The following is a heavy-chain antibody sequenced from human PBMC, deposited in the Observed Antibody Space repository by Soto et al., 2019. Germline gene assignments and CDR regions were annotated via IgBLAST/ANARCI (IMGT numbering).Heavy chain of an antibody. CDR1: GFTFSSYG. V-gene: IGHV3-74*01. D-gene: IGHD5-12*01. CDR3: ARDYYRFNSGYGFSMDV. Sequence: PGGSLRLSCAASGFTFSSYGMHWVRQAPGKGLVWVSRINSDGSSTSYADSVKGRFTISRDNAKNTRYLQMNSLRAEDTAVYYCARDYYRFNSGYGFSMDVWGQGTTVTVSS. CDR2: INSDGSST. J-gene: IGHJ6*02.